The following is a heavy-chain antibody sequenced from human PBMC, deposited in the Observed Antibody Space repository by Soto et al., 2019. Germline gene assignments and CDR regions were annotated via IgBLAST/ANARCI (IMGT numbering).Heavy chain of an antibody. D-gene: IGHD4-17*01. CDR3: TRGYGDYVRDY. J-gene: IGHJ4*02. CDR1: GFTFSGSA. CDR2: IRSKANNYAT. V-gene: IGHV3-73*01. Sequence: EVQLVESGGGLVQPGESLKLSCAVSGFTFSGSAMHWVRQASGKGLEWVGRIRSKANNYATAYAASVKGRFTISRDDSKNTAYLQMNSLKREDTAVYYCTRGYGDYVRDYWGQGTLVTVSS.